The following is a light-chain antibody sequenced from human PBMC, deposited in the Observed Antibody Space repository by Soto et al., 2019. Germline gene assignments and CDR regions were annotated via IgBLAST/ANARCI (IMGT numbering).Light chain of an antibody. CDR1: QSLSTY. Sequence: EIVLTQSPATLSLSPGERATLSCGASQSLSTYLAWYQQKPGLAPRLLIYDASTRATGISDRFSGSGSGTDFTLTISRLEPEDFAVYFCQQYRSSPLTFGGGTKVEIK. CDR3: QQYRSSPLT. J-gene: IGKJ4*01. CDR2: DAS. V-gene: IGKV3D-20*01.